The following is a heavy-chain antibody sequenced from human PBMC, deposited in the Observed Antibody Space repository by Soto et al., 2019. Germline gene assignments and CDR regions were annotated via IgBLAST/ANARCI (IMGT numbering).Heavy chain of an antibody. D-gene: IGHD6-13*01. CDR3: ARDWDAAGPYYFDY. J-gene: IGHJ4*02. Sequence: PGGSLRLSCAASGFTFSSYGMHWVRQAPGKGLEWVAVIWYDGSNKYYADSVKGRFTISRDNSKNTLYLQMNSLRAEDTAVYYCARDWDAAGPYYFDYWGQGTLVTVSS. CDR2: IWYDGSNK. CDR1: GFTFSSYG. V-gene: IGHV3-33*01.